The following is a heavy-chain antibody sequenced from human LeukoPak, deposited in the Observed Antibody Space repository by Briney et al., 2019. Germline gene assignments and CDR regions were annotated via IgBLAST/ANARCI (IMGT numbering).Heavy chain of an antibody. Sequence: ASVKVSCKTSGYTFTGYYMHWVRQAPGQGLEWMGWINPNSGGTNYAQKFQGRVTMTRDTSISTAYMELSRLRSDDTAVYYCARVGGIAVAGIDYWGQGTLVTVSS. D-gene: IGHD6-19*01. J-gene: IGHJ4*02. CDR3: ARVGGIAVAGIDY. CDR1: GYTFTGYY. CDR2: INPNSGGT. V-gene: IGHV1-2*02.